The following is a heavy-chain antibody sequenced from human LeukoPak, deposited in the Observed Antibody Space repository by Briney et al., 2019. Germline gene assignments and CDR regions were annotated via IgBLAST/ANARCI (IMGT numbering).Heavy chain of an antibody. Sequence: VASVKVSCKASGYTFTSYGISWVRQAPGQGLEWMGWISAYNGNTNYAQKLQGRVTMTTDTSTSTAYMELRSLRSDDTAVYYCARDPGYDFWSGYYRFWGQGTLVTVSS. CDR1: GYTFTSYG. V-gene: IGHV1-18*01. D-gene: IGHD3-3*01. J-gene: IGHJ4*02. CDR3: ARDPGYDFWSGYYRF. CDR2: ISAYNGNT.